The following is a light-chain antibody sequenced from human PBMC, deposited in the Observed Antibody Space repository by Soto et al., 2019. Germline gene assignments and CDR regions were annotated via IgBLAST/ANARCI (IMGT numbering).Light chain of an antibody. CDR3: SSYSASGSLVV. Sequence: QYAVTQPASVSGSPGQSITISCTGANSDVGGYDYVYWYQQYPGKAPQLIIYEVNNRPSGVSSRFSGSKSGNMASLTISGLQPEDGADYFCSSYSASGSLVVFGGGTKLTVL. J-gene: IGLJ2*01. CDR2: EVN. CDR1: NSDVGGYDY. V-gene: IGLV2-14*01.